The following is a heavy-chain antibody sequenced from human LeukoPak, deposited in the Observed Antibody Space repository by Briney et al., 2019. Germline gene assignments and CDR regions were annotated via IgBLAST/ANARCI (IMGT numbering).Heavy chain of an antibody. D-gene: IGHD3-10*01. CDR2: IYTSGST. CDR1: GGSVSTGSYY. Sequence: SETLSLTCTVSGGSVSTGSYYWSWIRQPAGKGLEWIGRIYTSGSTNYNPSLKSRVTMSVDTSKNQFSLKLSSVTAADTAVYYCARASITMVRGVTSNWFDPWGQGTLVTVSS. CDR3: ARASITMVRGVTSNWFDP. J-gene: IGHJ5*02. V-gene: IGHV4-61*02.